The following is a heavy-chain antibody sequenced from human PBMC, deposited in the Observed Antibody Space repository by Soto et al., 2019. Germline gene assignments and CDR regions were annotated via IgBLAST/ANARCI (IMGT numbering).Heavy chain of an antibody. Sequence: TLSLTCTVSGGSISSGDYYWIWIRHHPGKGLEWIGTIYFSGTTYYNPSLKSRVTISVDTSKNQFSLNLSSVTAADTAVYYCARRDRSGFSYWLDTWGQGTLVTVSS. CDR1: GGSISSGDYY. V-gene: IGHV4-31*03. D-gene: IGHD3-22*01. CDR3: ARRDRSGFSYWLDT. CDR2: IYFSGTT. J-gene: IGHJ5*02.